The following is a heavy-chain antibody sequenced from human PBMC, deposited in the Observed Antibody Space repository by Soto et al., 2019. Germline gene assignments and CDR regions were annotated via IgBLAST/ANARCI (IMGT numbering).Heavy chain of an antibody. CDR1: WYTFTRHG. D-gene: IGHD2-15*01. Sequence: GXPANAACKTAWYTFTRHGSSRVRQAPAQGLQWIRWMSAYNGNTNYAQKLQGRVTMTTDPSTSTAYMELRSLRSDDTAVYYCARDNPTLGSCSGGSCYPVGNWFDPWGQGPLGTVSS. CDR2: MSAYNGNT. J-gene: IGHJ5*02. V-gene: IGHV1-18*01. CDR3: ARDNPTLGSCSGGSCYPVGNWFDP.